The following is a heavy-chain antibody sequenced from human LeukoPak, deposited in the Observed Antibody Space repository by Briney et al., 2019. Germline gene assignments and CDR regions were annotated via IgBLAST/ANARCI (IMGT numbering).Heavy chain of an antibody. Sequence: PGGSLRLSCAASGFTFSSYGMHWVRQAPGKGLEWVAFIRYDGSNKYYADSVKGRFTISRDNSKNTLYLQMNSLRAEDTAVYYCARHIAAAGEFDYWGQGTLVTVSS. J-gene: IGHJ4*02. CDR3: ARHIAAAGEFDY. D-gene: IGHD6-13*01. V-gene: IGHV3-30*02. CDR1: GFTFSSYG. CDR2: IRYDGSNK.